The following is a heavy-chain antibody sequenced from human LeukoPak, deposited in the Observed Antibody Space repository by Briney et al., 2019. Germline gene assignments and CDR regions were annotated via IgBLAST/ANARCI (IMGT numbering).Heavy chain of an antibody. CDR1: GFTFSSFG. J-gene: IGHJ4*02. D-gene: IGHD6-19*01. V-gene: IGHV3-30*02. CDR3: ARDFRYSSGFDY. Sequence: GGSLRLSCAASGFTFSSFGMHWIRQAPGKGLEWVAFIRYDGNNKYYADSVKGRFTISRDNSKNTLYLQMNSLRAEDTAVYYCARDFRYSSGFDYWGQGTLVTVSS. CDR2: IRYDGNNK.